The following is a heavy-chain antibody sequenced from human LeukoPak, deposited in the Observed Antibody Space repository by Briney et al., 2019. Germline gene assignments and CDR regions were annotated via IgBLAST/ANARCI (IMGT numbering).Heavy chain of an antibody. CDR3: AKDDGWLQYNY. V-gene: IGHV3-48*03. D-gene: IGHD5-24*01. CDR2: ISSSGSTT. Sequence: GGSLRLSCAASGFTFSNYEMNWVRQAPGKGLEWVSYISSSGSTTYYADSVKGRFTISRDNSKNTVYLQMNSLRAEDTAVYYCAKDDGWLQYNYWGQGTLVTVSS. CDR1: GFTFSNYE. J-gene: IGHJ4*02.